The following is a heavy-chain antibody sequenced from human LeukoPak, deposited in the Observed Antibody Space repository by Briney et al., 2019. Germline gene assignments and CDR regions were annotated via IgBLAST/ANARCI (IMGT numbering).Heavy chain of an antibody. D-gene: IGHD5/OR15-5a*01. CDR2: INWNGGST. CDR1: GFTFDDYG. Sequence: GGSLRLSCTASGFTFDDYGMNWVHHAPGKGLEWVSGINWNGGSTVYADSVKGRFTISRDNAKNSLYLQMNSLRAEDTALYYCARVYELREEDYYYYYTDVWGKGTTVTVSS. V-gene: IGHV3-20*04. J-gene: IGHJ6*03. CDR3: ARVYELREEDYYYYYTDV.